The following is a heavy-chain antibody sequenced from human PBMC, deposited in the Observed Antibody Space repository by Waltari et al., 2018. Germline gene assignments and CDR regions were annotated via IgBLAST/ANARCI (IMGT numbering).Heavy chain of an antibody. CDR2: IRYDGSNK. CDR1: GFSFRSYG. Sequence: QVQLVESGGGVVQPGGSLRISCAASGFSFRSYGMHWVRQAPGKGLEWVAFIRYDGSNKYYADSVKGRFTISRDNSKSTLYLQMNSLRVEDTAVYYCATDLWELRDGTYFDHWGQGILVTVSS. J-gene: IGHJ4*02. D-gene: IGHD1-26*01. CDR3: ATDLWELRDGTYFDH. V-gene: IGHV3-30*02.